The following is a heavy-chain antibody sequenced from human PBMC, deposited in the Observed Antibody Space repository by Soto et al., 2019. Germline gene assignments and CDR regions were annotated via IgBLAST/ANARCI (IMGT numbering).Heavy chain of an antibody. CDR2: IIPIGATV. J-gene: IGHJ6*02. Sequence: QVQLVQSGAEVKKPGSSVKVSCKASGGTFSNYALISWVRQAPGQGLEWIGGIIPIGATVNYAQKFQGRVTITADESTRTVYMDLGSLRSEDTAVYYCARDLLGFGYTYADVWGQGTTVTVSS. V-gene: IGHV1-69*12. D-gene: IGHD3-10*01. CDR1: GGTFSNYA. CDR3: ARDLLGFGYTYADV.